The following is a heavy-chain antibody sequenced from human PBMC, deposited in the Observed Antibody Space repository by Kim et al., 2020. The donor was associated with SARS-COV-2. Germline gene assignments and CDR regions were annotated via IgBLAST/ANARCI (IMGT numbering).Heavy chain of an antibody. D-gene: IGHD1-26*01. J-gene: IGHJ4*02. CDR3: ARDERRRWDLKETHFDY. CDR2: INPSGGST. V-gene: IGHV1-46*01. CDR1: GYTFTSYY. Sequence: ASVKVSCKASGYTFTSYYMHWVRQAPGQGLEWMGIINPSGGSTSYAQKFQGRVTMTRDTSTSTVYMELSSLRSEDTAVYYCARDERRRWDLKETHFDYWGQGTLVTVSS.